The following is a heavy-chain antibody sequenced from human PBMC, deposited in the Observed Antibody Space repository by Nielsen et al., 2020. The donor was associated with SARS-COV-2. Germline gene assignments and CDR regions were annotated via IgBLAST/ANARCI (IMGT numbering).Heavy chain of an antibody. V-gene: IGHV3-20*04. J-gene: IGHJ5*02. D-gene: IGHD2-8*02. CDR1: GFAFDDHG. Sequence: GESLKISCAASGFAFDDHGMSWVRQVPGKGLEWVSGLNWSGRSTGYADSVKGRFTISRDNAKNSLYLQMNSLRAEDTAVYYCARDWGHLEGWCWFDPWGQGTLVTVSS. CDR3: ARDWGHLEGWCWFDP. CDR2: LNWSGRST.